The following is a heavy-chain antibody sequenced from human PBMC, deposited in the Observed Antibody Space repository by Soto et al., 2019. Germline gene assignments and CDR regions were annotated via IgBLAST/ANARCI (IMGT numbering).Heavy chain of an antibody. Sequence: EGSLRLSCAASGFTFSTASMNWVRQAPGKGLEWVGGIKSKTDGGTTDYAAPVKGRFTISRDDSKNTLYLQMNSLKTEDTAVYYCTSYLVSARGYSLYWGQAT. J-gene: IGHJ4*02. D-gene: IGHD3-22*01. CDR3: TSYLVSARGYSLY. V-gene: IGHV3-15*07. CDR1: GFTFSTAS. CDR2: IKSKTDGGTT.